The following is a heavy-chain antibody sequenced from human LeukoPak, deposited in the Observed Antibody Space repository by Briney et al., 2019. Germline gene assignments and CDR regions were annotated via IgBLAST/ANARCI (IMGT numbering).Heavy chain of an antibody. D-gene: IGHD6-13*01. CDR2: INGNTGDT. V-gene: IGHV1-2*02. J-gene: IGHJ4*02. Sequence: ASVKVSCKASGYTFTGHYVHWVRQAPGQGLEWMGWINGNTGDTNYAQRFQGRVTMIRETSISTMYMELSRLRSDDTAVYCCAREYSSSLFDYWGLGTLVTVSS. CDR3: AREYSSSLFDY. CDR1: GYTFTGHY.